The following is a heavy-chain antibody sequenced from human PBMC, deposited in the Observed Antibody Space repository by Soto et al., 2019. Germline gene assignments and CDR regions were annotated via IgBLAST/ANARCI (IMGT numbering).Heavy chain of an antibody. CDR2: ISSSSSTI. V-gene: IGHV3-48*02. J-gene: IGHJ4*02. Sequence: EVQLVESGGGLVQPGGSLRLSCAASGFTFSSYSMNWVRQAPGKGLEWVSYISSSSSTIYYADSVKGRFTISRENAKNSLYLQMNSLGDEDTAVYYCARSSVSLDYWGQGSLVTVSS. CDR1: GFTFSSYS. CDR3: ARSSVSLDY.